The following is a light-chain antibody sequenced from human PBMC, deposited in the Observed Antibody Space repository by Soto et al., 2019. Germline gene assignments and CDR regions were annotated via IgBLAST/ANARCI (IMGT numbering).Light chain of an antibody. CDR3: LLACRGAVV. CDR1: TGAVTSGYY. Sequence: QAVVTQEPSLTVSPGGTVTLTCGSSTGAVTSGYYPYWFQQKPGQAPRTLIYDTSNTHSWTPARFSGSLLGGKAALTLSGAQPEDEAEYYCLLACRGAVVFGGGTQLTVL. J-gene: IGLJ2*01. V-gene: IGLV7-46*01. CDR2: DTS.